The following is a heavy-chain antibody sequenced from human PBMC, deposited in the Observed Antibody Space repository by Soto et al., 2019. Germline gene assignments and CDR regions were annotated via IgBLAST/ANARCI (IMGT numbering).Heavy chain of an antibody. CDR2: MNPKSGST. Sequence: QVQLVQSGAEVKKPGSSVKVSCKASGYTFTNYEINWVRQATGQGLEWMVWMNPKSGSTGYAQKFRGRVTMTRNTSISTAYMELSSLTSEDTAVFYCARSTYYYGMDVWGRGTTVTVSS. V-gene: IGHV1-8*01. CDR1: GYTFTNYE. J-gene: IGHJ6*02. CDR3: ARSTYYYGMDV.